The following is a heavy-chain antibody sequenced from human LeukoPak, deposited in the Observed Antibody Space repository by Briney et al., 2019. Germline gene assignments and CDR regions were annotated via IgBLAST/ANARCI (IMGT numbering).Heavy chain of an antibody. J-gene: IGHJ4*02. CDR2: INPSGGST. CDR3: ARDLWSVVVVAALDY. Sequence: ASVKVSCKASGYTFTSYYMHWVRQAPGQGLEWMGIINPSGGSTSYAQKFQGRVTMTRDTSTSTVYMELSSLRSEDTAVYYCARDLWSVVVVAALDYWGQGTLVTVSS. CDR1: GYTFTSYY. V-gene: IGHV1-46*01. D-gene: IGHD2-15*01.